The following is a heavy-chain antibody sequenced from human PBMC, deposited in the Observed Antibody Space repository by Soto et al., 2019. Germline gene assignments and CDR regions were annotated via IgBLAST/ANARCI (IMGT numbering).Heavy chain of an antibody. CDR1: GFMFNNYA. V-gene: IGHV3-23*01. CDR3: AKGLYYYDSSGYRLFDY. D-gene: IGHD3-22*01. J-gene: IGHJ4*02. CDR2: VSVSGGTT. Sequence: LRLSCAASGFMFNNYAMSWVRQSPGKGLEWVSTVSVSGGTTYYADSLKGRFTISRDNSKKTVYLQMNRLRADDTAIYYCAKGLYYYDSSGYRLFDYWGQGTLVTVSS.